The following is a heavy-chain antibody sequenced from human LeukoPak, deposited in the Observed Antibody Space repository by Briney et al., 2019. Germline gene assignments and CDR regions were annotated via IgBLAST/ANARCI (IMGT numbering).Heavy chain of an antibody. CDR1: GYTFTSYY. CDR2: INPSGGGT. V-gene: IGHV1-46*01. J-gene: IGHJ4*02. D-gene: IGHD3-22*01. CDR3: ARVLMGYDSSGYLTPFDY. Sequence: EASVKVSCKASGYTFTSYYMHWVRQAPGQGLEWMGIINPSGGGTSYAQKFQGRVTMTRDTSTSTVYMELSSLRSEDTAVYYCARVLMGYDSSGYLTPFDYWGQGTLVTVSS.